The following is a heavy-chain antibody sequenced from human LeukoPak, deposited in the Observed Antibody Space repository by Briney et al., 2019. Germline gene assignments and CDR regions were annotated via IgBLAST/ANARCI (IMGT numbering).Heavy chain of an antibody. J-gene: IGHJ4*02. D-gene: IGHD3-9*01. Sequence: PSETLSLTCVVYGGSFSGYYWSWIRQPPGKGLEWIGEINHSGSTNYNPSLKSRVTISVDTSKNQFSLKLSSVTAADTAVYYCARGKRVLRYFDWLSAFDYWGQGTLVTVSS. CDR3: ARGKRVLRYFDWLSAFDY. CDR2: INHSGST. V-gene: IGHV4-34*01. CDR1: GGSFSGYY.